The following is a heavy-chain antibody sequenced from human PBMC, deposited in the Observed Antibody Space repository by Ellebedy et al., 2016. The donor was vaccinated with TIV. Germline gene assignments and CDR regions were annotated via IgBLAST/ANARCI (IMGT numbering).Heavy chain of an antibody. V-gene: IGHV4-59*08. CDR3: ARNYYDTSGYYHIDY. Sequence: MPGGSLRLSCTVSGGSISSYYWSWIRQPPGKGLEWIGSIYYSGSTKYNPSLKSRVTISVDTSKNQFSLKLTSVTAADTAVYYCARNYYDTSGYYHIDYWGQGTLVTVSS. D-gene: IGHD3-22*01. J-gene: IGHJ4*02. CDR1: GGSISSYY. CDR2: IYYSGST.